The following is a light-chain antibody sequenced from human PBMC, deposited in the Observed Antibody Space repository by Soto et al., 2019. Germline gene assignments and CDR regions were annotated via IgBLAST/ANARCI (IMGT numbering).Light chain of an antibody. J-gene: IGLJ1*01. V-gene: IGLV2-11*01. CDR2: DVS. CDR1: SSDVGAYNY. Sequence: QSVLTQPASVSGPPGHSITISCPGTSSDVGAYNYVSWDQQYPGKAPKIMIYDVSKRPSGVPDRFSGSKSDNTASLTISGLQAEDEADYYCCSYAGSYAFVFGIGTKVTVL. CDR3: CSYAGSYAFV.